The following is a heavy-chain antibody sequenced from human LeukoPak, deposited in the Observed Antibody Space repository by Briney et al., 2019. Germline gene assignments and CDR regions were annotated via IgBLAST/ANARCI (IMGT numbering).Heavy chain of an antibody. Sequence: GGSLRLSCAISGFTSTTAWMTWVRQAPGKGLEWVAGIRQDGSDKYYVDSVKGRFIIARDNAKKSVSLHMNNLRVEDTAVYYCVVYKYILSWSAFDFWGRRTMVTVSS. J-gene: IGHJ3*01. D-gene: IGHD6-13*01. CDR2: IRQDGSDK. V-gene: IGHV3-7*01. CDR3: VVYKYILSWSAFDF. CDR1: GFTSTTAW.